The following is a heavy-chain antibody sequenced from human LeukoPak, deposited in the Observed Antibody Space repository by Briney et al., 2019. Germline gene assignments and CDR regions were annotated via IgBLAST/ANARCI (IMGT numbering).Heavy chain of an antibody. Sequence: SVKVSCKASGGAFSSYAISWVRQAPGQGREWMGGIIPIFGTANYAQKFQGRVTITADESTSTAYMELSSLRSEDTAVYYCARDNAMGYDYVWGIWFDPWGQGTLVTVSS. CDR3: ARDNAMGYDYVWGIWFDP. D-gene: IGHD3-16*01. V-gene: IGHV1-69*01. CDR1: GGAFSSYA. CDR2: IIPIFGTA. J-gene: IGHJ5*02.